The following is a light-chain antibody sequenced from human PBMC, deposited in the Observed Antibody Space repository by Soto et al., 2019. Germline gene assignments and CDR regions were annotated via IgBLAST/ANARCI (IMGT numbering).Light chain of an antibody. CDR1: QSVSSY. CDR3: QKRSNWPPIT. V-gene: IGKV3-11*02. CDR2: DAS. Sequence: EIVLTQSPATLSLSPGERATLSCRASQSVSSYLAWYQQKPGQAPRLLIYDASNRATGIPARFSGSGSGRDFTFTISSLEPEDFAVYFCQKRSNWPPITFGQGTRLENK. J-gene: IGKJ5*01.